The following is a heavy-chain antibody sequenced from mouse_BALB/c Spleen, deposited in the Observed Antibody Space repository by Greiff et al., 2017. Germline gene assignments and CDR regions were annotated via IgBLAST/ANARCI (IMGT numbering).Heavy chain of an antibody. Sequence: EVMLVESGGGLVKPGGSLKLSCAASGFTFSSYAMSWVRQSPEKRLEWVAEISSGGSYTYYPDTVTGRFTISRDNAKNTLYLEMSSLRPEDTAMYYCAREARQLGSWFAYWGQGTLVTVSA. CDR1: GFTFSSYA. CDR3: AREARQLGSWFAY. CDR2: ISSGGSYT. J-gene: IGHJ3*01. D-gene: IGHD3-2*01. V-gene: IGHV5-9-4*01.